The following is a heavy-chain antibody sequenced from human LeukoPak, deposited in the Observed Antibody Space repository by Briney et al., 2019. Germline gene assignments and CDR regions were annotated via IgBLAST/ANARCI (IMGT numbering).Heavy chain of an antibody. J-gene: IGHJ4*02. Sequence: SQTLSLTCNVSGGSINTANYYWPWLRQPPGTGLEWIGYISYSGTPYYNPSLNSRVTISLDTSKNQFSLILNSVTAADTAMYYCARDRYGDFEDYWGQGTLVTVSS. V-gene: IGHV4-30-4*08. CDR3: ARDRYGDFEDY. CDR2: ISYSGTP. CDR1: GGSINTANYY. D-gene: IGHD4-17*01.